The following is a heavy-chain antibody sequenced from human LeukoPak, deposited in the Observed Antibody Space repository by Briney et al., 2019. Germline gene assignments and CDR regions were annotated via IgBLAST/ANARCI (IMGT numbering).Heavy chain of an antibody. Sequence: ASVKVSCKASGGTFSSYAISWVRQAPGQGLEWMGGIIPIFGTANYAQKFQGRVTITTDESTSTAYMELSSLRSEDTAVYYCARGPPYCSSTSCYSRGYFDLWGRGTLVTVSS. CDR3: ARGPPYCSSTSCYSRGYFDL. D-gene: IGHD2-2*01. CDR2: IIPIFGTA. J-gene: IGHJ2*01. CDR1: GGTFSSYA. V-gene: IGHV1-69*05.